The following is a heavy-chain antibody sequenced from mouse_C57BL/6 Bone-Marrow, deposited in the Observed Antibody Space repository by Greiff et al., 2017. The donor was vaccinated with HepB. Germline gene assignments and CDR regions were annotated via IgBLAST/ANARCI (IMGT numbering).Heavy chain of an antibody. J-gene: IGHJ3*01. Sequence: EVQLQQSVAELVRPGASVKLSCTASGFTITNTYMHWVKQRPEQGLEWIGRIDPANGNTKYTPKFQGKATITADTSSNTAYLQLSSLTSEDTAIYYCARCYSKGAWFAYWGQGTLVTVSA. V-gene: IGHV14-3*01. D-gene: IGHD2-5*01. CDR3: ARCYSKGAWFAY. CDR2: IDPANGNT. CDR1: GFTITNTY.